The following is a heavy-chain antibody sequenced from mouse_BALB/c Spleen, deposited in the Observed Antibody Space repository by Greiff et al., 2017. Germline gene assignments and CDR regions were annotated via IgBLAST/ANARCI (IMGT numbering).Heavy chain of an antibody. Sequence: EVKLVESGGGLVQPGGSRKLSCAASGFTFSSFGMHWVRQAPEKGLEWVAYISSGSSTIYYADTVKGRFTISRDNPKNTLFLQMTSLRSEDTAMYYCARSGYDYDTGYYYAMDYWGQGTSVTVSS. CDR3: ARSGYDYDTGYYYAMDY. D-gene: IGHD2-4*01. CDR2: ISSGSSTI. CDR1: GFTFSSFG. J-gene: IGHJ4*01. V-gene: IGHV5-17*02.